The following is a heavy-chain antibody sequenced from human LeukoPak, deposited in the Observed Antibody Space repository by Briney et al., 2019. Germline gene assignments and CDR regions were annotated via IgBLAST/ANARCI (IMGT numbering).Heavy chain of an antibody. J-gene: IGHJ4*02. V-gene: IGHV4-28*01. CDR3: ARMKVKGYVDH. CDR1: GYSISSSNW. Sequence: SETLSLTCAVSGYSISSSNWWGWIRQPPGKGLEWIGYIYYSGSTYYNPSLKSRVTMSVDTSKNQFSLKLSSVTAVDTAVYYCARMKVKGYVDHWGQGTLVTVSS. CDR2: IYYSGST.